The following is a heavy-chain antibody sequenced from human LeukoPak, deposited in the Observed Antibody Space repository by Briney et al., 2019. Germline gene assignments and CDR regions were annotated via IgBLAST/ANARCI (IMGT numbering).Heavy chain of an antibody. CDR3: ARASRYYYGSGSYYYFDQ. D-gene: IGHD3-10*01. CDR1: RFIFIDYE. J-gene: IGHJ4*02. Sequence: PGGSLRLSCAASRFIFIDYEMNWVRRAPGKGLEWVSYISNSGTTIYYADSVKGRFTISRDNAKNSLYLQMNSLRADDTAVYYCARASRYYYGSGSYYYFDQWGQGTLVTVSS. CDR2: ISNSGTTI. V-gene: IGHV3-48*03.